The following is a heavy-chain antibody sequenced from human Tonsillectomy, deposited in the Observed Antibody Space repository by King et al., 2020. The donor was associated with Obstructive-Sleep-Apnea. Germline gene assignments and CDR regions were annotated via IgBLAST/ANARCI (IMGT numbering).Heavy chain of an antibody. J-gene: IGHJ3*02. CDR1: AGSISSSSYY. CDR2: IFYSGST. D-gene: IGHD3-22*01. Sequence: QLQESGPGLAKPSETLSLTCTVSAGSISSSSYYWGWIRQPPGKGLEWIGNIFYSGSTYYNPFLKSRVTISVDTSKNQFSLKLSSVTAADTAVYYCARRNYYDSSGYYYSIGEAFDIWGQGTMVTVSS. V-gene: IGHV4-39*01. CDR3: ARRNYYDSSGYYYSIGEAFDI.